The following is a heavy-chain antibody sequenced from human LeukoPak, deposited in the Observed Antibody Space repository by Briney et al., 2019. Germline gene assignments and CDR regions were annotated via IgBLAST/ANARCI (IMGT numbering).Heavy chain of an antibody. CDR2: INHNGNVN. CDR3: ASLPDYGDYPGIDY. Sequence: GGSLRLSCAASGFTFSSYWMNWARQAPGKGLGWVASINHNGNVNYYVDSVKGRFTISRDNAKNSLYLQMNSLRAEDTAVYYCASLPDYGDYPGIDYWGQGTLVTVSS. V-gene: IGHV3-7*01. D-gene: IGHD4-17*01. J-gene: IGHJ4*02. CDR1: GFTFSSYW.